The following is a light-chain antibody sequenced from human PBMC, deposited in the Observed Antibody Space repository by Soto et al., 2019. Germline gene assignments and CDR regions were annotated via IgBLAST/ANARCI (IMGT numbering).Light chain of an antibody. CDR2: GAS. J-gene: IGKJ1*01. V-gene: IGKV3-15*01. Sequence: EIVMTQYHDTLSASPGERVTLSCRASQHVSGHLAWYQQKPGQAPRLIISGASTRATGIPARFIGSGSGTEFNLTLSSLQSEDFAVYYCHQYHYWWTFGQGDKGDIK. CDR3: HQYHYWWT. CDR1: QHVSGH.